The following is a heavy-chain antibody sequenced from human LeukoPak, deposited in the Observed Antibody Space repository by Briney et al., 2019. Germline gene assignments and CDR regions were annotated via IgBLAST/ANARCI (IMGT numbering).Heavy chain of an antibody. CDR2: IIPIFGTA. CDR3: ARGYSWNDLSSLDAFDI. CDR1: GGTGSSYT. J-gene: IGHJ3*02. D-gene: IGHD1-1*01. V-gene: IGHV1-69*06. Sequence: SVKLSCKASGGTGSSYTISWMRQAPGQGLEWMGGIIPIFGTANYAQKFQGRVTITADKSTTTAYMELSSLRSEDTAVYYWARGYSWNDLSSLDAFDIWGQGTMVTVSS.